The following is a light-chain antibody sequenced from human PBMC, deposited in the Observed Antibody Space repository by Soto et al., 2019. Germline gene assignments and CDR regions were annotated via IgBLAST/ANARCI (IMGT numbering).Light chain of an antibody. CDR2: GNS. CDR1: SSNIGAGYD. J-gene: IGLJ2*01. Sequence: QSALTQPPSVSGAPGQRVTISCTGSSSNIGAGYDVHWYQQLPGTAPKLLIYGNSNRPSGVPDRFSGAKSGTSASLAITGLLAEDEADYYCQSYDSSLSAVVFGGGTKLTVL. V-gene: IGLV1-40*01. CDR3: QSYDSSLSAVV.